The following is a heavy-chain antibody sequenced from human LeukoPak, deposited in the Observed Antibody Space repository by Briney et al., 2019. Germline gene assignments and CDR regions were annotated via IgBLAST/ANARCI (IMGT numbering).Heavy chain of an antibody. D-gene: IGHD2-15*01. V-gene: IGHV3-53*01. CDR1: GFTVSSNY. CDR3: ARGRPGGGSAGGAFDI. CDR2: IYSGGST. J-gene: IGHJ3*02. Sequence: SGGSLRLSCAASGFTVSSNYMSWVRQAPGKGLEWVSVIYSGGSTYYADSVKGRFTISRDNSKNTLYLQMNSLRAEDTAVYYCARGRPGGGSAGGAFDIWGQGTMVTVSS.